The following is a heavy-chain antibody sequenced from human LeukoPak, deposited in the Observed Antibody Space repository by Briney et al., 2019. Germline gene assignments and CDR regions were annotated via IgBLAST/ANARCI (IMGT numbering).Heavy chain of an antibody. Sequence: GASVKVSCKASGYTFTGYYMLWVRQAPGQGLEWMGWINPNSGGTNYAQKFQGRVTMTRDTSISTAYMELSRLRSDDTAVYYCARVKGRLLYYDSSGYYSPDAFDIWGQGTMVTVSS. V-gene: IGHV1-2*02. D-gene: IGHD3-22*01. CDR1: GYTFTGYY. CDR2: INPNSGGT. CDR3: ARVKGRLLYYDSSGYYSPDAFDI. J-gene: IGHJ3*02.